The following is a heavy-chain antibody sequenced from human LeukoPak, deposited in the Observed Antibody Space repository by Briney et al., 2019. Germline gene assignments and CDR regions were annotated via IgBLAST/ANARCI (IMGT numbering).Heavy chain of an antibody. CDR2: IIPIFSTA. CDR1: GGTFSSYA. V-gene: IGHV1-69*13. CDR3: ARDLAPLAAAGSPYFDY. J-gene: IGHJ4*02. Sequence: GASVKVSCKASGGTFSSYAISWVRQAPGQGLEWMGGIIPIFSTANYAQKFQGRVTITADESTSTAYMELSSLRSEDTAVYYCARDLAPLAAAGSPYFDYWGQGTLVTVSS. D-gene: IGHD6-13*01.